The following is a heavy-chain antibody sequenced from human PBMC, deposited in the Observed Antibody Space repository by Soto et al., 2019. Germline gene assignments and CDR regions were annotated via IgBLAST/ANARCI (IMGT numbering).Heavy chain of an antibody. D-gene: IGHD3-10*01. V-gene: IGHV1-69*01. J-gene: IGHJ5*02. CDR3: ARDLSGSGIGWFEP. CDR1: GGTFISYA. Sequence: QVQLVQSGAEVKKPGSSVNVSCKASGGTFISYAISWVRQAPGQGLEGMGGIIPIFGTANYAQKYQGSVTSTADESTSTAYMELSSLRSEDTAVYYCARDLSGSGIGWFEPWGQGTLVNVSS. CDR2: IIPIFGTA.